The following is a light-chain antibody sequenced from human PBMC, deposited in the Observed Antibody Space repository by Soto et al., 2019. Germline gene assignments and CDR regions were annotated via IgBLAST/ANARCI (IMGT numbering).Light chain of an antibody. CDR2: KAS. J-gene: IGKJ4*01. V-gene: IGKV1-5*03. Sequence: DIQMTQSPSTLSASVGDRVTITCRASQSISSWLAWYQQKPGKAPKLLIYKASTLESGVPSRFSGNGSGKEFTLTISSLQPDDFATYYCQQYNSYWLTFGGGTKVDLK. CDR3: QQYNSYWLT. CDR1: QSISSW.